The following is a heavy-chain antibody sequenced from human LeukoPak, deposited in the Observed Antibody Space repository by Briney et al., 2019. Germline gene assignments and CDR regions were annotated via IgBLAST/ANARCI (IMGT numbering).Heavy chain of an antibody. Sequence: SETLCLTCTVSGGSMSSSSYYWGWIRQPPGKGLEWIGSIYYSGSTYYNPSLKSRVTISVDTSKNQFSLKLSSVTAADTAVYYCASRRRTGYYFDYWGQGTLVTVSS. CDR2: IYYSGST. CDR1: GGSMSSSSYY. V-gene: IGHV4-39*07. CDR3: ASRRRTGYYFDY. D-gene: IGHD3/OR15-3a*01. J-gene: IGHJ4*02.